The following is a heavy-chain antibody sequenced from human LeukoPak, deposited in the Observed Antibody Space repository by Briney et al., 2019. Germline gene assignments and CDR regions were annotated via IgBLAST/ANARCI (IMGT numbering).Heavy chain of an antibody. CDR1: GGSFSGYY. V-gene: IGHV4-34*01. CDR3: ARGGRLRFYYYYMDV. CDR2: INHSGST. Sequence: SETLSLTCAVYGGSFSGYYWSWIRQPPGKGREWIGEINHSGSTNYNPSLKSRVTISVDTSKNQFSLKLSSVTAADTAVYYCARGGRLRFYYYYMDVWGKGTTVTVSS. J-gene: IGHJ6*03. D-gene: IGHD3-16*01.